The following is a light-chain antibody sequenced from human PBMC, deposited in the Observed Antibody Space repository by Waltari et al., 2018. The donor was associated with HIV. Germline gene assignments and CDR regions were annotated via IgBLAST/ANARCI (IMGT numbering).Light chain of an antibody. Sequence: QSVLTQPPSASGTPGQRVTISCSGSSSNIGSNTVNWYQQFPGMAPKLLIYSNNQRPSGVPDLFAGSKSGTSASLAISGLQSEDEGDYYCAAWDDSLNGYYVFGTGTKVTVL. V-gene: IGLV1-44*01. CDR2: SNN. CDR3: AAWDDSLNGYYV. CDR1: SSNIGSNT. J-gene: IGLJ1*01.